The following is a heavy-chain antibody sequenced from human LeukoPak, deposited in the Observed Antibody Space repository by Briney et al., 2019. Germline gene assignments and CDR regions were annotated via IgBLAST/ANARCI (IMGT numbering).Heavy chain of an antibody. CDR2: INPNSGGT. J-gene: IGHJ4*02. CDR3: ARDFALVAREPLSSFFDY. V-gene: IGHV1-2*02. CDR1: GYTFTSYY. D-gene: IGHD2-8*02. Sequence: GASVKVSCKASGYTFTSYYMHWVRQAPGQGLEWMGWINPNSGGTNYAQKFQGRVTMTRDTSISTAYMELSRLRSDDTAVYYCARDFALVAREPLSSFFDYWGQGTLVTVSS.